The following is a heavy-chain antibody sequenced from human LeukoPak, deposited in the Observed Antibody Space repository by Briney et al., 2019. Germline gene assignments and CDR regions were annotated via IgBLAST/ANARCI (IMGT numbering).Heavy chain of an antibody. V-gene: IGHV3-33*01. CDR3: SSEVAWFGELFGYFDY. CDR1: GFTFSSYG. J-gene: IGHJ4*02. Sequence: GGSLRLSCAASGFTFSSYGMHWVRQAPGKGLEWVAVIWYDGSNKYYADSVKGRFTISRDNSKDTLYLQMNSLRAEDTAVYYCSSEVAWFGELFGYFDYWGQGTLVTVSS. D-gene: IGHD3-10*01. CDR2: IWYDGSNK.